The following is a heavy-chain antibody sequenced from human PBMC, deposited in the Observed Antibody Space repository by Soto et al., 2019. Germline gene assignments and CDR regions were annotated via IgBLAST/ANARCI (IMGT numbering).Heavy chain of an antibody. J-gene: IGHJ4*02. CDR1: GGTFSSYA. CDR3: ARESQFSSSSFDY. CDR2: IIPIFGTA. D-gene: IGHD6-13*01. V-gene: IGHV1-69*13. Sequence: ASVKVSCEASGGTFSSYAISWVRQAPGQGLEWMGGIIPIFGTANYAQKFQGRVTITADESTSTAYMELSSLRSEDTAVYYCARESQFSSSSFDYWGQGTLVTVSS.